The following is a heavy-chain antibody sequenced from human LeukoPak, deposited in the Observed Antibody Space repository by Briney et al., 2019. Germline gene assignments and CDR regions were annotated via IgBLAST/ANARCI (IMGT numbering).Heavy chain of an antibody. CDR1: GYSFTSYW. CDR3: ARPYYYDSSGYSHAAFDI. CDR2: IYPGDSDT. V-gene: IGHV5-51*01. D-gene: IGHD3-22*01. Sequence: GESLKISCKGSGYSFTSYWIGWVRQMPGKGLEWMGIIYPGDSDTRYSPSFQGQVTISADKSISTAYLQWSSLKASDTAMYYCARPYYYDSSGYSHAAFDIWGQGTMVTVSS. J-gene: IGHJ3*02.